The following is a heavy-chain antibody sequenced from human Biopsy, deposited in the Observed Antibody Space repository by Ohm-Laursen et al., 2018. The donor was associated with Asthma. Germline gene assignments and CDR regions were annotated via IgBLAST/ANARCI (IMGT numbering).Heavy chain of an antibody. Sequence: ASVKVSCNASGYTFTSNAIHWMRQAPGQSLEWMAWLNPVNGNTKYSQQFQGRVTITRDTSASTAYMELSSLTSEDTAVFYCARTYYDFLTGQVNDAFAMWGQGTMVTVSS. V-gene: IGHV1-3*01. D-gene: IGHD3-9*01. CDR1: GYTFTSNA. CDR3: ARTYYDFLTGQVNDAFAM. J-gene: IGHJ3*02. CDR2: LNPVNGNT.